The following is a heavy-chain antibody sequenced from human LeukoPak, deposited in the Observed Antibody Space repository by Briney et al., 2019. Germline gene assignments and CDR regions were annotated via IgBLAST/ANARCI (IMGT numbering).Heavy chain of an antibody. Sequence: GGSLRLSCAASGFTFREYDIHWVRQAPGKGLEWVAAIRYDGSNKFFADSVKGRFTISRVNSATTVYLQMNSLRAEDTAFYFSASPLYQEGTGTLSDAFDIWGLGTLVTVSS. J-gene: IGHJ3*02. CDR2: IRYDGSNK. V-gene: IGHV3-33*03. CDR1: GFTFREYD. CDR3: ASPLYQEGTGTLSDAFDI. D-gene: IGHD1-1*01.